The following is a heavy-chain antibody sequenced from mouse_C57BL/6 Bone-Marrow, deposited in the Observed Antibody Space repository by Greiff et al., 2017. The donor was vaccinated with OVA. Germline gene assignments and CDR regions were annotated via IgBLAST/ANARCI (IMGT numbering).Heavy chain of an antibody. D-gene: IGHD1-1*01. CDR3: AREGDYGSSYGY. V-gene: IGHV1-55*01. CDR1: GYTFTSYW. CDR2: IYPGSGST. Sequence: QVHVKQSGAELVKPGASVKMSCKASGYTFTSYWITWVKQRPGQGLEWIGDIYPGSGSTNYNEKFKSKATLTVDTSSSTAYMQLSSLTSEDSAVYYCAREGDYGSSYGYWGQGTTLTVSS. J-gene: IGHJ2*01.